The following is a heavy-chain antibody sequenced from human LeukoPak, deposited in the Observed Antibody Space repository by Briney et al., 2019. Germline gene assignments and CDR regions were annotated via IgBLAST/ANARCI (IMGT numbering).Heavy chain of an antibody. J-gene: IGHJ5*02. CDR3: AKDISHNWNYGSWFDP. CDR2: ISWNSGSI. D-gene: IGHD1-7*01. Sequence: GGSLRLSCAASGFTFDDYAMHWVRQAPGKGPEWVSGISWNSGSIGYADSVKGRFTISRDNAKNSLYLQMNSLRAEDTALYYCAKDISHNWNYGSWFDPWGQGTLVTVSS. V-gene: IGHV3-9*01. CDR1: GFTFDDYA.